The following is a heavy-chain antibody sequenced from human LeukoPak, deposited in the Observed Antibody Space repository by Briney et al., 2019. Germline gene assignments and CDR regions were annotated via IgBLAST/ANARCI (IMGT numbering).Heavy chain of an antibody. D-gene: IGHD1-1*01. Sequence: GASVKVSCKASGGTFSSYAISWVRQAPGQGLEWMGWMNPNSGNTGYAQKFQGRVTITRNTSISTAYLELSSLRSEDTAVYYCARGSSGLERPGYYYYYYMDVWGKGTTVTVSS. J-gene: IGHJ6*03. CDR3: ARGSSGLERPGYYYYYYMDV. CDR1: GGTFSSYA. V-gene: IGHV1-8*03. CDR2: MNPNSGNT.